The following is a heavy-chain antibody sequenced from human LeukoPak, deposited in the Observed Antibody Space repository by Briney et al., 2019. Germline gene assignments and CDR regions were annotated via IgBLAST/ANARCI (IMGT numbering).Heavy chain of an antibody. J-gene: IGHJ4*02. Sequence: SVNVSCKASGCTFNKDAIGWLRQAPGQGFEGMGEIIPLLDTINYAQRFQGRATITAHEPPKTVYMELSNMRSEDTAVYFCARGKWLVPFDYWGQGTLVTVSS. CDR2: IIPLLDTI. V-gene: IGHV1-69*13. CDR3: ARGKWLVPFDY. CDR1: GCTFNKDA. D-gene: IGHD6-19*01.